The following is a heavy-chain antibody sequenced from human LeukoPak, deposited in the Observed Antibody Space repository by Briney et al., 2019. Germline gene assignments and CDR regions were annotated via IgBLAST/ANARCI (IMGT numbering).Heavy chain of an antibody. CDR3: ARDQYFDFWSSTATPYYFDY. Sequence: SETLSLTCIVTSGSISGHYWRWIRQPAGEEMQWIGRIYISGATNYNPSLKSRVTMSIDTSKKEFTLKLTSVTAADTAVYYCARDQYFDFWSSTATPYYFDYWGQGTLVTVSS. CDR1: SGSISGHY. D-gene: IGHD3-3*01. J-gene: IGHJ4*02. V-gene: IGHV4-4*07. CDR2: IYISGAT.